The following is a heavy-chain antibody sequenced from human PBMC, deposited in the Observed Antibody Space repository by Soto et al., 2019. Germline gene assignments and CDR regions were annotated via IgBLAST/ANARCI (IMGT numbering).Heavy chain of an antibody. V-gene: IGHV1-8*01. CDR3: ARGSNRCSGGSCYSDWFDP. CDR2: MNPNTGNT. CDR1: GYTFTSSD. J-gene: IGHJ5*02. Sequence: ASVKVSCKASGYTFTSSDVYWVRQATGQGLELMGWMNPNTGNTGYAQKFQGRVTMTRNTSVSTAYMELSSLRSEDTAVYYCARGSNRCSGGSCYSDWFDPWGQGTPVTVS. D-gene: IGHD2-15*01.